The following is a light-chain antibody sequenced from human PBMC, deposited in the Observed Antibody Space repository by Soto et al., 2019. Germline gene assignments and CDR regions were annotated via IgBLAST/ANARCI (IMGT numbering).Light chain of an antibody. CDR2: GVS. CDR3: HQYGSSQT. CDR1: QSVNSNY. V-gene: IGKV3-20*01. Sequence: EIVLTQSPGTLSLSPGEIATLSCRASQSVNSNYLAWHQQKPGQAPRLLIYGVSSRATGIPDRFSGSGSGTDFTLTISRLEPEDFAVYYCHQYGSSQTFGQGTKVDIK. J-gene: IGKJ1*01.